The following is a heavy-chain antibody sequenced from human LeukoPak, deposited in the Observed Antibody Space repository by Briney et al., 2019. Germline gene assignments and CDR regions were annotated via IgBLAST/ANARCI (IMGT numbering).Heavy chain of an antibody. J-gene: IGHJ5*02. V-gene: IGHV4-30-2*01. CDR3: AREYYYGSGSYGIAWFDP. CDR2: IYHSGST. D-gene: IGHD3-10*01. Sequence: SETLSITCTVSGGSISSGGYYWSWIRQPPGKGLEWIGYIYHSGSTYYNPSLKSRVTISVDRSKNQFSLKLSSVTAADTAVYYCAREYYYGSGSYGIAWFDPWGQGTLVTVSS. CDR1: GGSISSGGYY.